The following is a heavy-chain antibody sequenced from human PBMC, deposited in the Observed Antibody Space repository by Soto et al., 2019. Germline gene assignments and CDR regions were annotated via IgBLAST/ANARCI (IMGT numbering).Heavy chain of an antibody. J-gene: IGHJ4*02. CDR2: VSNNGAST. V-gene: IGHV3-23*01. D-gene: IGHD3-10*01. CDR3: ARAPRGLDYYGSGSHYPYFDY. Sequence: GGSLRLSCAASGFTFSTYVMNWVRQAPGKGLEWVSGVSNNGASTYYADSVQGRFSISRDNSKNTLYLQMNSLRAEDTAVYFCARAPRGLDYYGSGSHYPYFDYWGQGALVTVSS. CDR1: GFTFSTYV.